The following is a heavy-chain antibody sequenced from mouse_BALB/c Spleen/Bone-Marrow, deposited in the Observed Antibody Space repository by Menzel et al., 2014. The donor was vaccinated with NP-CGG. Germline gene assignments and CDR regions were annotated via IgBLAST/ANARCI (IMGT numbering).Heavy chain of an antibody. J-gene: IGHJ3*01. V-gene: IGHV3-6*02. CDR1: GYSIXSGYY. CDR3: ARGGYDGRGFAY. Sequence: EVKLMESGPGLVKPSQSLSLTCSVTGYSIXSGYYCNWIRQFPGNKLEWMGYISYDGSNNYNPSLKNRISITRDTSKNQFSLKLNSVTTEDTATYYCARGGYDGRGFAYWGQGTLVTVSA. D-gene: IGHD2-14*01. CDR2: ISYDGSN.